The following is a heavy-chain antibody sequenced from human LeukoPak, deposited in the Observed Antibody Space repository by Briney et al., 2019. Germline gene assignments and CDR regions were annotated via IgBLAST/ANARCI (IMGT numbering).Heavy chain of an antibody. CDR3: ANRDHTNRLVFRGYEYYFDY. Sequence: PGGSLRLSCAASGFTFSRYVMSWVRQAPGKGLEWVSGISGSGGSTYYADSVKGRFTISRDNSKNTLYLQMNSLRAEDTAVYYCANRDHTNRLVFRGYEYYFDYWGQGTLVTVSS. J-gene: IGHJ4*02. CDR1: GFTFSRYV. D-gene: IGHD3-22*01. V-gene: IGHV3-23*01. CDR2: ISGSGGST.